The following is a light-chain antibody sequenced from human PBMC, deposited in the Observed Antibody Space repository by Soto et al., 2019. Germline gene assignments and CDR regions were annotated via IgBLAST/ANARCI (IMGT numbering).Light chain of an antibody. CDR2: GAS. CDR3: HQYGSSPLT. Sequence: EIVLTQSPGTLSLSPGERATLSCRASQSVSSNYLAWYQQNPGQAPRLLIYGASSRATGFPDRFSGSGSGTDFTLTISGLEPEDFAVYYCHQYGSSPLTFGPGTKVDIK. J-gene: IGKJ3*01. V-gene: IGKV3-20*01. CDR1: QSVSSNY.